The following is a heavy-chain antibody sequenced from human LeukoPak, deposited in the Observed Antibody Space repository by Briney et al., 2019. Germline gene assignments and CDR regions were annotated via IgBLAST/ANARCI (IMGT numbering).Heavy chain of an antibody. D-gene: IGHD3-22*01. CDR2: IYYSGST. V-gene: IGHV4-59*01. CDR3: ARERRPYDSSGYYYPDYYYYGMDV. Sequence: SETLSLTCTVSGGSISSYYWSWIRQPPGKGLEWIGYIYYSGSTNYNPSLKSRVTISVDTSKNQFSLKLSSVTAADTAVYYCARERRPYDSSGYYYPDYYYYGMDVWGQGPTVTVSS. J-gene: IGHJ6*02. CDR1: GGSISSYY.